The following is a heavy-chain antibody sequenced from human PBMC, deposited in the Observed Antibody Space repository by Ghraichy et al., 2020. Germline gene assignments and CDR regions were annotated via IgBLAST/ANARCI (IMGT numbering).Heavy chain of an antibody. Sequence: GGSLRLSCAASGFTFSDSYMSWIRQAPGKGLEWVSYISSSGTYTNYADSVKGRFTISRDNAKNSLYLQMNSLRADDTAVYFCARDGPRSDGYGMDVWGQGTTVTVSS. CDR3: ARDGPRSDGYGMDV. J-gene: IGHJ6*02. D-gene: IGHD3-16*01. V-gene: IGHV3-11*06. CDR1: GFTFSDSY. CDR2: ISSSGTYT.